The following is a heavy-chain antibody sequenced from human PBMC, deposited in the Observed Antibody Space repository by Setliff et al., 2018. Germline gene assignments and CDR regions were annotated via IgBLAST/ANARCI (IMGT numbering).Heavy chain of an antibody. V-gene: IGHV1-8*02. CDR1: GYTFTSYD. J-gene: IGHJ4*02. CDR2: MNPNSGNT. Sequence: ASVKVSCKASGYTFTSYDINWVRQATGQGLEWMGWMNPNSGNTGYAQKFQGRVTMTRNTSISTAYMELSSLRSEDTAVYYCARGRERDYNFWSGYYTYYWGQGTLVTV. D-gene: IGHD3-3*01. CDR3: ARGRERDYNFWSGYYTYY.